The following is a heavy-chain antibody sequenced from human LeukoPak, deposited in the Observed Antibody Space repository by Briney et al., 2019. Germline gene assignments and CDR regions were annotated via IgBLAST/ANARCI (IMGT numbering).Heavy chain of an antibody. V-gene: IGHV3-23*01. J-gene: IGHJ3*02. CDR1: GFTFSSYA. D-gene: IGHD3-10*01. CDR3: AKPYYYGSGSLTHLEHAFDI. CDR2: ISGSGGST. Sequence: GGSLRLSCAASGFTFSSYAMSWVRQAPGKGLEWVSAISGSGGSTYYADSVKGRFTISRDNSKNTLYLQMNSLRAEDTAVYYCAKPYYYGSGSLTHLEHAFDIWGQGTMVTVSS.